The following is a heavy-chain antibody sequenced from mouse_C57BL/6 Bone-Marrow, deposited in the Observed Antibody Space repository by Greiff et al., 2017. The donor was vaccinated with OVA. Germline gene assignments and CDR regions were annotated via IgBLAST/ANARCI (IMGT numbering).Heavy chain of an antibody. CDR3: TRGVYYSNSGAMDY. CDR1: GFNIEDDY. D-gene: IGHD2-5*01. J-gene: IGHJ4*01. CDR2: IDPENGDT. V-gene: IGHV14-4*01. Sequence: EVKLEESGAELVRPGASVKLSCTASGFNIEDDYMHWVKQRPEQGLEWIGWIDPENGDTEYASKFQGKATITADTSSNTAYLQLSSLTSEDTAVYYCTRGVYYSNSGAMDYWGQGTSVTVSS.